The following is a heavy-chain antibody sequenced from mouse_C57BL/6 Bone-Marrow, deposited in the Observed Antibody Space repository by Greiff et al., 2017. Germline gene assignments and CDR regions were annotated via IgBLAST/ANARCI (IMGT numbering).Heavy chain of an antibody. Sequence: QVQLQQPGAELVRPGTSVKLSCKASGYTFTSYWMHWVKQRPGQDLEWIGVIDPSDSYTNYNQKFKGKATLTVDTSSSTAYMQLSSLTSEDSAVYYCARAHYYGSHYYYAMDYWGQGTSVTVSS. V-gene: IGHV1-59*01. CDR1: GYTFTSYW. D-gene: IGHD1-1*01. J-gene: IGHJ4*01. CDR2: IDPSDSYT. CDR3: ARAHYYGSHYYYAMDY.